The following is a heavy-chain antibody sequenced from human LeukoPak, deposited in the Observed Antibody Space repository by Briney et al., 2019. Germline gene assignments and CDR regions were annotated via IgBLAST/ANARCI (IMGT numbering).Heavy chain of an antibody. D-gene: IGHD5-12*01. Sequence: PGGSLRLSCAASGFTFSSYWMSWVRQAPGKGLEWVANIKQDGSEKYYVDSVKGRFTISRDNAKNSLYLQMNSLRAEDTAVYYCASTRGRLRGYFDYWGQGTLVTVSS. V-gene: IGHV3-7*01. CDR3: ASTRGRLRGYFDY. CDR2: IKQDGSEK. CDR1: GFTFSSYW. J-gene: IGHJ4*02.